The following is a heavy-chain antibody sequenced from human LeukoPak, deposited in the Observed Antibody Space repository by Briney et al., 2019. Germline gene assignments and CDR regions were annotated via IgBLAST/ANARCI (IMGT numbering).Heavy chain of an antibody. J-gene: IGHJ4*02. CDR1: GFTFSSYA. Sequence: GGSLRLSCAASGFTFSSYAMSWVRQAPGKGLEWVSAISGSGGSTYYEDSVKDRFTISRDNSKNTLYLQMNSLRAEDTAVYYCAKGGPNCGGDCPNDCWGQGTLVTVSS. CDR3: AKGGPNCGGDCPNDC. CDR2: ISGSGGST. D-gene: IGHD2-21*02. V-gene: IGHV3-23*01.